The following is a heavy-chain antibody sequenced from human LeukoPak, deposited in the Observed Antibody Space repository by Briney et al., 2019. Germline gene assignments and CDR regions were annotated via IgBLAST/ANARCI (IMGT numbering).Heavy chain of an antibody. CDR3: ARGRTSSDY. Sequence: PSETLSLTFAVYGGSFSGYYWSWIRQPPGKGLEWIGEINHSGSTNYNPSLKSRVTISVDTTKNQFSLKLSSVTAADTAVYYCARGRTSSDYWGQGTLVTVSS. V-gene: IGHV4-34*01. CDR2: INHSGST. D-gene: IGHD1-26*01. CDR1: GGSFSGYY. J-gene: IGHJ4*02.